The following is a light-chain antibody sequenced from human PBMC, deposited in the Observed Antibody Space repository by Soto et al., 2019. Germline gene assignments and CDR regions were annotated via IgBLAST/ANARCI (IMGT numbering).Light chain of an antibody. Sequence: DIQMTQSPSTLSASVGDRVTIPCRASQSTSSYLAWYQQKPGKAPKLLIYDASSLESGVPSRFSGGGSETEFTLTISSLQPDDVATYYCQHYDEYPWTFGQGTKVDI. CDR2: DAS. CDR3: QHYDEYPWT. V-gene: IGKV1-5*01. J-gene: IGKJ1*01. CDR1: QSTSSY.